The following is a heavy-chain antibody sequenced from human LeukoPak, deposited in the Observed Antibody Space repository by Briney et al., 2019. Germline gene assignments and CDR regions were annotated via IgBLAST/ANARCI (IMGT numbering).Heavy chain of an antibody. CDR1: GDSISSYY. CDR3: ARAVSDSSGWYDNGMDV. CDR2: IYYSGST. J-gene: IGHJ6*02. Sequence: SETLSLTCTVSGDSISSYYWSWIRQPPGKGLEWIGYIYYSGSTNYNPSLKSRVTISVDTSKNQFSLKLSSVTAADTAVYYCARAVSDSSGWYDNGMDVWGQGTTVTVSS. D-gene: IGHD6-19*01. V-gene: IGHV4-59*01.